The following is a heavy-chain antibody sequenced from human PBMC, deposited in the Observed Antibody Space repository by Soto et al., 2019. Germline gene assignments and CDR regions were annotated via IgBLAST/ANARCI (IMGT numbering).Heavy chain of an antibody. CDR3: ARGPYMPQLELYGGWSFDY. V-gene: IGHV4-30-2*01. D-gene: IGHD1-1*01. Sequence: SETLSLTCAVSGGSISRGGYSWSWIRQPPGKGLEWIGYIYHSGGTYYNPSLKSRVTISVDRSKNQFSLKLSSVTAADTAVYYCARGPYMPQLELYGGWSFDYSGPGTLLTLS. CDR1: GGSISRGGYS. CDR2: IYHSGGT. J-gene: IGHJ4*02.